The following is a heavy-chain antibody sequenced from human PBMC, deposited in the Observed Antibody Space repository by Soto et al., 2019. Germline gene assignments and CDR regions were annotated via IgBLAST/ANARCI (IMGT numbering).Heavy chain of an antibody. Sequence: QVQLQESGPGLVKPSQTLSLTCTVSGGSISSGGYCWSWVRQHPGEGLEWIGFMYDSGSTSYNPSLKSRATISVDTSSNQFSLQLTSVTAADTAVYYCASGGASTKVDYWGQGTLVTVSS. CDR3: ASGGASTKVDY. CDR1: GGSISSGGYC. D-gene: IGHD1-1*01. J-gene: IGHJ4*02. V-gene: IGHV4-31*03. CDR2: MYDSGST.